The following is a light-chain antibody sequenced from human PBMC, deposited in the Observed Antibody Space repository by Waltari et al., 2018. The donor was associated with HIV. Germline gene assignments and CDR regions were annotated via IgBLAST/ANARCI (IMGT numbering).Light chain of an antibody. V-gene: IGLV3-19*01. CDR2: ART. Sequence: SSELTQDPSVSVALGQTVKITCQGDSLRSYYASWYQQKPGQAPVLVIYARTNRPSGIPDRFSGSSSGDTASLTITGAQAEDEAAYYCNSRDSSVNPLQVIFGGGTKVTVL. CDR1: SLRSYY. J-gene: IGLJ2*01. CDR3: NSRDSSVNPLQVI.